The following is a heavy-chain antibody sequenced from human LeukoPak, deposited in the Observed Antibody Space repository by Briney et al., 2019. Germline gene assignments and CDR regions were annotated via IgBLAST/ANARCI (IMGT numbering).Heavy chain of an antibody. J-gene: IGHJ4*02. V-gene: IGHV3-21*01. CDR3: ARDPRNFDY. CDR2: ISSSSSYI. CDR1: GFTFSSYS. Sequence: GGSLRLSCAASGFTFSSYSMNWVRQAPGKGLEWVSSISSSSSYIYYADSVKGRFTISRDNAKNSLYLQTNSLRAEDTAVYYCARDPRNFDYWGQGALVTVSS.